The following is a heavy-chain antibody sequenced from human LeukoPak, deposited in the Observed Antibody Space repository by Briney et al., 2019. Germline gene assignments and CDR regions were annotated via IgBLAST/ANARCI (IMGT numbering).Heavy chain of an antibody. CDR3: ARGRMVRGVIIKYYFDY. V-gene: IGHV1-69*04. CDR2: IIPILGIA. Sequence: GASVKVSCKASGGTFSSYAISWVRQAPGQGLEWMGRIIPILGIANYAQKIQGRVTITADKSTSTAYMELSSLRSEDTAVYYCARGRMVRGVIIKYYFDYWGQGTLVTVSS. CDR1: GGTFSSYA. D-gene: IGHD3-10*01. J-gene: IGHJ4*02.